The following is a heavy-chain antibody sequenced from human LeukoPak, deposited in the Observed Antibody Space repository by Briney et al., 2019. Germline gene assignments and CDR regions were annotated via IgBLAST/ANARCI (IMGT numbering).Heavy chain of an antibody. J-gene: IGHJ4*02. CDR2: TKEDGSEL. CDR1: AFTFGSYW. Sequence: PGGSLRPSCPVSAFTFGSYWTTWVRHPPGNGLEWVATTKEDGSELYCVDSVNGRFTNSRDNVKNSLSLQMNTLRVEDTAIYYCARQQVSPHDYFDSWGQGTLVTVSS. V-gene: IGHV3-7*04. CDR3: ARQQVSPHDYFDS. D-gene: IGHD6-13*01.